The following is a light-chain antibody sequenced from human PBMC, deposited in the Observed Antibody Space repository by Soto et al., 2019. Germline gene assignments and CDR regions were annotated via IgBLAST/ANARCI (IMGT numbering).Light chain of an antibody. CDR1: KSFSSSY. CDR3: QHYGSLGT. V-gene: IGKV3-20*01. J-gene: IGKJ1*01. Sequence: EILLTQSPGTLSLSRAEGGTIXCRASKSFSSSYLGCYQQKPGQPPRLLIYGTSSRATGIPDWFSGSGSQTDITLVSSRLEHEDVAVYYCQHYGSLGTFGQGTKVDIK. CDR2: GTS.